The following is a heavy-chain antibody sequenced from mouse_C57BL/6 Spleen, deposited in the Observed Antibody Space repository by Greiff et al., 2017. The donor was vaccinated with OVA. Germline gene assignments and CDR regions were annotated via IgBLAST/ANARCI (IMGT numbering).Heavy chain of an antibody. CDR2: IHPNSGST. CDR3: AISAYDYGGAY. D-gene: IGHD2-4*01. Sequence: QVQLQQPGAELVKPGASVKLSCKASGYTFTSYWMHWVKQRPGQGLEWIGMIHPNSGSTNYNEKFKSKATLTVDKSSSTAYMQLSSLTSEDSAVYYCAISAYDYGGAYWGQGTLVTVSA. V-gene: IGHV1-64*01. CDR1: GYTFTSYW. J-gene: IGHJ3*01.